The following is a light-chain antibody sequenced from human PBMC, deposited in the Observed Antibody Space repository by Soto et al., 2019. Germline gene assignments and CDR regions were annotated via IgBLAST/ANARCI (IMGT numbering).Light chain of an antibody. J-gene: IGKJ2*01. CDR2: DAS. CDR3: QQYNSYSPYT. V-gene: IGKV1-5*01. Sequence: DIQMTQSPSTLSASVGDRVTITCRASQSISSWLAWYQQKPGKAPKLLIYDASSLESGVPSRFSGSGSGTEFTLTISSLQPDDFAYYYCQQYNSYSPYTFGQGTKLEIK. CDR1: QSISSW.